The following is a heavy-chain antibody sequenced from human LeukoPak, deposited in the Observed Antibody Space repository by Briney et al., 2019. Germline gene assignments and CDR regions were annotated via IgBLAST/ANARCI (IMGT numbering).Heavy chain of an antibody. V-gene: IGHV4-31*03. J-gene: IGHJ3*02. D-gene: IGHD3-22*01. CDR2: IYYSGST. Sequence: SETLSLTCTVSGGSISSGGYYWSWIRQHPGKGLEWIGYIYYSGSTYYNPSLKSRVTISVDTSKNQFSLKLSSVTAADTAVYYCARPAYYYDSSGYWGDAFDIWGQGTMVTVSS. CDR3: ARPAYYYDSSGYWGDAFDI. CDR1: GGSISSGGYY.